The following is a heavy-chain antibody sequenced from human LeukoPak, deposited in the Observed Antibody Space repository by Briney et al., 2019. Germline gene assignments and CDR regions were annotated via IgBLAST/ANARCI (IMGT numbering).Heavy chain of an antibody. CDR2: MNPNSGNA. D-gene: IGHD6-13*01. V-gene: IGHV1-8*01. Sequence: ASVKVSCKASGYIFNSYDINWVRQATGQGLEWMGRMNPNSGNAGSAQKFQGRVSMTRDTSLSTAYMELSSLRSDDTAVYYCARAPSAISGSWIGLHYYYGMDVWGQGTTVTVSS. CDR3: ARAPSAISGSWIGLHYYYGMDV. CDR1: GYIFNSYD. J-gene: IGHJ6*02.